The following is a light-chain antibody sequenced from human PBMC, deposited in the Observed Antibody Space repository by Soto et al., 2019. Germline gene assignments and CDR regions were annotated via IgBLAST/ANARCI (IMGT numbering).Light chain of an antibody. CDR2: WAS. J-gene: IGKJ1*01. CDR3: QQYYSTPRT. CDR1: QSVFYSSNNKNY. V-gene: IGKV4-1*01. Sequence: DIVMTQSPDSLTVSLGERTTINCKSSQSVFYSSNNKNYIAWYQQKPGQPPNLLIYWASTRESGVPDRFSGSGSGKDFTLTISSLQAEDVAVYYCQQYYSTPRTFGQGTKVEIK.